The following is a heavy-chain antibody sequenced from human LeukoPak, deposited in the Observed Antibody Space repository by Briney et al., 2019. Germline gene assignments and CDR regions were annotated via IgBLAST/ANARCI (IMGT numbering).Heavy chain of an antibody. V-gene: IGHV4-61*02. Sequence: SQTLSLTCTVSGGSISGGTYYWSWIRQPAGKGLEWIGRIYTSSSTNYNPSLKSRVTISVDTSKNQFSLKLSSVTAADTAVYYCARERIVGEPWFDPWGQGTLVTVSS. CDR1: GGSISGGTYY. CDR3: ARERIVGEPWFDP. J-gene: IGHJ5*02. CDR2: IYTSSST. D-gene: IGHD3-22*01.